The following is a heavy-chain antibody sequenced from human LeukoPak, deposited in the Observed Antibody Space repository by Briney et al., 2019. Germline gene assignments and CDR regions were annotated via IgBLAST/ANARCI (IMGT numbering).Heavy chain of an antibody. J-gene: IGHJ4*02. CDR2: RHYRGTT. CDR1: GASISSYY. CDR3: ARDPPVAGTS. V-gene: IGHV4-59*01. Sequence: PSETLSLTCTVSGASISSYYWSWIRQPPGKGLEWIASRHYRGTTNYNPSLESRVTISVDTSKNQFSLKLSSVTAADTAVYYCARDPPVAGTSWGQGTLVTVSS. D-gene: IGHD6-19*01.